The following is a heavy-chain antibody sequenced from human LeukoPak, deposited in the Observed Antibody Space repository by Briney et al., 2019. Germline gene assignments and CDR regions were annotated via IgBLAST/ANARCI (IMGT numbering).Heavy chain of an antibody. CDR3: AREGLVGNNWYYFDY. Sequence: GGSLRLSCAASGFTFSSYAMTWVRQAPGKGLEWVSTLSNGGGSTYYADSVKGRFTISRDNSKNTVYLQMNSLRAEDTALYYCAREGLVGNNWYYFDYWGQGALVTVSS. V-gene: IGHV3-23*01. J-gene: IGHJ4*02. CDR2: LSNGGGST. CDR1: GFTFSSYA. D-gene: IGHD1-1*01.